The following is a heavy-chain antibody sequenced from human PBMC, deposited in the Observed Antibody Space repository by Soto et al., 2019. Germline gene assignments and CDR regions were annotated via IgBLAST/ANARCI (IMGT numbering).Heavy chain of an antibody. J-gene: IGHJ6*02. D-gene: IGHD6-13*01. CDR1: GYTFTSYG. CDR3: AREGRIAAAAYYCYYGMDV. Sequence: QVQLVQSGAEVKKPGASVKVSCKASGYTFTSYGISWVRQAPGQGLEWMGWINAYNGNTKYAQKLQGRVTMTTDTAPGPAYMERRSRRSDDTAVYYCAREGRIAAAAYYCYYGMDVWGQGTTLTASS. V-gene: IGHV1-18*01. CDR2: INAYNGNT.